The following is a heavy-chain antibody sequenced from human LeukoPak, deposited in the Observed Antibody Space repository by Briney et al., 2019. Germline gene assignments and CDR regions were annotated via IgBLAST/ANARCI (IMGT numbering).Heavy chain of an antibody. CDR2: IYYSGST. CDR1: GGSISSSSYY. Sequence: SETLSLTCTVSGGSISSSSYYWGWIRQHPGKGLEWIGYIYYSGSTYYNPSLKSRVTISVDTSKNQFSLKLSSVTAADTAVYYCAREDSSGYFCDYWGQGTLVTVSS. D-gene: IGHD3-22*01. J-gene: IGHJ4*02. V-gene: IGHV4-31*03. CDR3: AREDSSGYFCDY.